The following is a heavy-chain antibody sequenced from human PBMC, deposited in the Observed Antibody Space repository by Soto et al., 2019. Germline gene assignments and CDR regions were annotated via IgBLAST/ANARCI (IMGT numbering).Heavy chain of an antibody. D-gene: IGHD4-17*01. V-gene: IGHV3-30*18. CDR2: ISYDGSNK. J-gene: IGHJ6*02. Sequence: GGSLRLSCAASGFTFSSYGMHWVRQAPGKGLEWVAVISYDGSNKYYADSVKGRFTISRDNSKNTLYLQMNSLRAEDTAVYYCAQAVYGDYYYGMDVWGQGTTVTVSS. CDR3: AQAVYGDYYYGMDV. CDR1: GFTFSSYG.